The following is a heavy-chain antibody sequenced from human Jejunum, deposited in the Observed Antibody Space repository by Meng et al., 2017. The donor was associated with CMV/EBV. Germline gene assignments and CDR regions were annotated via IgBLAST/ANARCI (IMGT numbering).Heavy chain of an antibody. Sequence: LSCAASGFTFSNYWMHWVRQAPGKGLLWVSRISTDGNSATYADSVKGRFTISRDNAKNTLYLQMSNLRAEDTAVYYCAAGFNRADYWGQGTLVTVSS. CDR2: ISTDGNSA. D-gene: IGHD1-14*01. CDR1: GFTFSNYW. V-gene: IGHV3-74*01. J-gene: IGHJ4*02. CDR3: AAGFNRADY.